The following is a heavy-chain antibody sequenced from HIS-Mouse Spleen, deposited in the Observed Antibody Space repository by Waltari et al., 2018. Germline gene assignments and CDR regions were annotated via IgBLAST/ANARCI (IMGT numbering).Heavy chain of an antibody. Sequence: QVQLVESGGGVVQPGRSLRLSCAASGFTFSSYGMHWVRQAPGKGLEWVAVIWYDGSNKYYADSVKGRFTISRDNSKNTLYLQMNSLRAEDTAVYYCARDQEPTGSFGYYYYYGMDVWGQGTTVTVSS. D-gene: IGHD1-26*01. CDR1: GFTFSSYG. J-gene: IGHJ6*02. CDR2: IWYDGSNK. CDR3: ARDQEPTGSFGYYYYYGMDV. V-gene: IGHV3-33*01.